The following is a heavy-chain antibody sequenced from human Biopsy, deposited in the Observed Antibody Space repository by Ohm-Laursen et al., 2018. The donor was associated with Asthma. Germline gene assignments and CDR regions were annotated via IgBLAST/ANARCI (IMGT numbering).Heavy chain of an antibody. CDR2: INAGNGNT. D-gene: IGHD3-9*01. V-gene: IGHV1-3*01. CDR3: ARTYYDFLTGQVNDAFAL. Sequence: SVKVSCKASGYTFISYAIHWVRQAPGQRLEWMGWINAGNGNTKYSQKVQGRVTITRDTSASTAYMDLSSLRSEDTAMYYCARTYYDFLTGQVNDAFALWGQGTMVTVSS. J-gene: IGHJ3*01. CDR1: GYTFISYA.